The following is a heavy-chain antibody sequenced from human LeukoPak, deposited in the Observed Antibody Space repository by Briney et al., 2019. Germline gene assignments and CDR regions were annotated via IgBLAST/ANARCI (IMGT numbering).Heavy chain of an antibody. J-gene: IGHJ3*02. Sequence: GGSLRLSCAASGFTFSSYSSNWFRQAPGKGLEWVYSISSSSSYIYYADSVKGRSTISRDNAKNSLYLQMNSLRADNTPVYYCARDRIPAAITGDACDIWGQGIMVTVSS. CDR2: ISSSSSYI. CDR1: GFTFSSYS. D-gene: IGHD2-2*02. CDR3: ARDRIPAAITGDACDI. V-gene: IGHV3-21*01.